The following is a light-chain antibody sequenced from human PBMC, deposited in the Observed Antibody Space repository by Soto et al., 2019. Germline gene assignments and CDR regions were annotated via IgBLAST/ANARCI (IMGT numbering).Light chain of an antibody. CDR3: QQRSNWPSLT. Sequence: EIVLTTSPATLSLSPGERATLSCRASQSVSSYLAWYQHKPGQAPRLLIYGASSRATGIPDRFSGSGSGTDFTLTISSLEPEDSAVYYCQQRSNWPSLTFGGGTKVDIK. J-gene: IGKJ4*01. CDR2: GAS. CDR1: QSVSSY. V-gene: IGKV3-11*01.